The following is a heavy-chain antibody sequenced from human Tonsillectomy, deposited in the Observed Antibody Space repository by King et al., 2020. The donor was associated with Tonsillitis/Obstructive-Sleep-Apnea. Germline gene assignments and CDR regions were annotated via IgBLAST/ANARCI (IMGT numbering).Heavy chain of an antibody. CDR1: GYTLTELS. V-gene: IGHV1-24*01. Sequence: VQLVQSGAEVKKPGASVKVSCKVSGYTLTELSMHWVRQAPGKGLEWMGGFDPEDDETIYAQKFQGRVTMTEDTSTDTAYMELSSLRSEDTAVYYFATGELNERFLEWSLGYWGQGILVTASS. D-gene: IGHD3-3*01. J-gene: IGHJ4*02. CDR3: ATGELNERFLEWSLGY. CDR2: FDPEDDET.